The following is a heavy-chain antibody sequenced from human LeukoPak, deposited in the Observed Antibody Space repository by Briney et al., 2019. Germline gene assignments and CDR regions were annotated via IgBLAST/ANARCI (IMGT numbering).Heavy chain of an antibody. CDR3: ASAHYKKVD. CDR1: GGSFSGYY. D-gene: IGHD4-11*01. CDR2: INHSGST. J-gene: IGHJ4*02. Sequence: SETLSLTCAVYGGSFSGYYWSWIRQPPGKGLEWIGEINHSGSTNYNPSLKSRVTISVDTSKNQFSLKPSSVTAADTAVYYCASAHYKKVDWGQGTLVTVSS. V-gene: IGHV4-34*01.